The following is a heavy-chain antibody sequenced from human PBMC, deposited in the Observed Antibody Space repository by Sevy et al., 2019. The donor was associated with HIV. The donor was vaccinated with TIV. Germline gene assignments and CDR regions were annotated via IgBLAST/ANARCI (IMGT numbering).Heavy chain of an antibody. Sequence: GGSLRLSCAASGFTFSSYGMHWVRQAPGKGLEWVAVIWYDGSNKYYADSVKGRFTISRDNSKNTLYRQMNSLRAEDTAVYYCARSQDYYDSSGYYSNDAFDIWGQGTMVTVSS. V-gene: IGHV3-33*01. D-gene: IGHD3-22*01. J-gene: IGHJ3*02. CDR3: ARSQDYYDSSGYYSNDAFDI. CDR2: IWYDGSNK. CDR1: GFTFSSYG.